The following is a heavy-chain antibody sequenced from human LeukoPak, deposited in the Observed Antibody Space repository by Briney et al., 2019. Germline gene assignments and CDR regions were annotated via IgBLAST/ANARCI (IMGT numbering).Heavy chain of an antibody. D-gene: IGHD6-13*01. CDR2: VYNGGST. V-gene: IGHV4-59*01. J-gene: IGHJ4*02. CDR3: ARGMAAAGAFDY. Sequence: SETLSLTCTVSGGSIFSYYWSWIRQSPGKGLEWIGYVYNGGSTNYNPSLKSRVTISVDTSKNQFSLKLSSVTAADTAVYYCARGMAAAGAFDYWGQGTLVTVSS. CDR1: GGSIFSYY.